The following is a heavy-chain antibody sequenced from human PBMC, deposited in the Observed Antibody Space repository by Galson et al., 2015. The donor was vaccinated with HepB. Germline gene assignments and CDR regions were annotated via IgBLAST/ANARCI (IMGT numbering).Heavy chain of an antibody. CDR3: ARSGGSGSYYVGSFDY. V-gene: IGHV3-21*01. CDR2: ISSSSSYI. CDR1: GFTFSSYS. Sequence: SLRLSCAASGFTFSSYSMNWVRQAPGKGLEWVSSISSSSSYIYYADSVKGRFTISRDNAKNSLYLQMNSLRAEDTAVYYCARSGGSGSYYVGSFDYWGQGTLVTVSS. D-gene: IGHD3-10*01. J-gene: IGHJ4*02.